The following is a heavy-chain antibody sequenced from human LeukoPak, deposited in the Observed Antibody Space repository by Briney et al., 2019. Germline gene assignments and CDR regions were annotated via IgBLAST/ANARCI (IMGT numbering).Heavy chain of an antibody. J-gene: IGHJ4*02. D-gene: IGHD2-21*02. CDR3: ASGGRVTSLDY. Sequence: SETLSLTCTVSGGSISSYYWSWIRQPPGKGLERIGYIYYSGSTNYNPSLKSRVTISVDTSKNQFSLKLSSVTAADTAVYYCASGGRVTSLDYWGQGTLVTVSS. V-gene: IGHV4-59*08. CDR2: IYYSGST. CDR1: GGSISSYY.